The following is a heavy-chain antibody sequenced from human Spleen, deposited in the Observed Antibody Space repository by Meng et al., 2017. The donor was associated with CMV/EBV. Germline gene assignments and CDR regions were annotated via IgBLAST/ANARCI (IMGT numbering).Heavy chain of an antibody. Sequence: GGSLRLSCVASGFTFSRYAMNWVRQAPGKGLEWVSSVSGSGASTYHADSVKGRFTISRDNSKDTLYLQMHSLRAEDAAVYYCAKSSNGSGTYFPHYYYYYGMDVWGQGTTVTVS. CDR1: GFTFSRYA. D-gene: IGHD1-26*01. CDR3: AKSSNGSGTYFPHYYYYYGMDV. J-gene: IGHJ6*02. CDR2: VSGSGAST. V-gene: IGHV3-23*01.